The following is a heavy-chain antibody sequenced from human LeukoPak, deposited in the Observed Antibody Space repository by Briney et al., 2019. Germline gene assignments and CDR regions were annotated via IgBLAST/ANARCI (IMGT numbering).Heavy chain of an antibody. CDR2: IYYSGST. CDR3: ARVVAGDYPWYFDY. V-gene: IGHV4-30-4*08. CDR1: GGSFSGYY. D-gene: IGHD4-17*01. Sequence: ASETLSLTCAVYGGSFSGYYWSWIRQPPGKGLEWIGYIYYSGSTYYNPSLKSRVTISVDASKNQFSLKLSSVTAADTAVYYCARVVAGDYPWYFDYWGQGTLVTVSS. J-gene: IGHJ4*02.